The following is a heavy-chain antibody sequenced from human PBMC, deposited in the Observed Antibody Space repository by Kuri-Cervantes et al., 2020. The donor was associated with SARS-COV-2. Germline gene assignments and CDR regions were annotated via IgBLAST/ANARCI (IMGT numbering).Heavy chain of an antibody. J-gene: IGHJ6*02. CDR1: GYTFSSYG. V-gene: IGHV1-18*01. CDR2: NSAYNGNT. D-gene: IGHD6-13*01. Sequence: ASVKVSCKASGYTFSSYGISWVRQAPGQGLEWMGWNSAYNGNTNYAQKLQGRVTMTTDTSTSTAYMELRSLRSDDTAVYYCARDPRIAAPRKFWSDYYGMDVWGQGTTVTVSS. CDR3: ARDPRIAAPRKFWSDYYGMDV.